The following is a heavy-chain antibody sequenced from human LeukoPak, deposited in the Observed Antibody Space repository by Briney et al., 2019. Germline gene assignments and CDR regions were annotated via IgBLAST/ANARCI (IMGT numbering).Heavy chain of an antibody. Sequence: PGGSLRLSCAASGFTFSSYEMNLVRQAPGKGLEWLSYISSSGSAIYYADSVKGRFTISRDNAKNSLYLQMNSLRAEDTAVYYCARVKSSGYYYGLDYWGQGTLVTVSS. D-gene: IGHD3-22*01. J-gene: IGHJ4*02. V-gene: IGHV3-48*03. CDR3: ARVKSSGYYYGLDY. CDR1: GFTFSSYE. CDR2: ISSSGSAI.